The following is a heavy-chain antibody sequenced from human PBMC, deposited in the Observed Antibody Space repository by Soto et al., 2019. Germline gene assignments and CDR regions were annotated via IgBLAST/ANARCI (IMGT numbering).Heavy chain of an antibody. V-gene: IGHV4-4*02. D-gene: IGHD6-19*01. CDR1: GGSISSSNW. CDR2: IYHSGST. J-gene: IGHJ2*01. CDR3: ARYSTYPLLRIQWLVSDLLWYFDL. Sequence: QVQLQESGPGLVKPSGTLSLTCAVSGGSISSSNWWSWVRQPPGKGLEWIGEIYHSGSTNYNPSLKSRVTISVDKSKNQFSLKLSSVTAADTAVYYCARYSTYPLLRIQWLVSDLLWYFDLWGRGTLVTVSS.